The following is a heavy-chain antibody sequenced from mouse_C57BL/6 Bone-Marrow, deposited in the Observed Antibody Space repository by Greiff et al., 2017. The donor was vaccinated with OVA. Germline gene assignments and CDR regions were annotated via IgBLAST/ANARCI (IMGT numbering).Heavy chain of an antibody. D-gene: IGHD2-1*01. CDR3: ARDYGNIYFDY. CDR2: IDPSDSYT. CDR1: GYTFTSYW. J-gene: IGHJ2*01. V-gene: IGHV1-69*01. Sequence: QVQLQQPGAELVMPGASVKLSCKASGYTFTSYWMHWVKQRPGQGLEWIGEIDPSDSYTNYNQKFKGKSTVTVDKSSSTAYMQLSSLTSEDSAVYYCARDYGNIYFDYWGQGTTLTVAS.